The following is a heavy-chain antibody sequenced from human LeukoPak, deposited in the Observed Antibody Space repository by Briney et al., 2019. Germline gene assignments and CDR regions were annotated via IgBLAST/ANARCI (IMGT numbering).Heavy chain of an antibody. V-gene: IGHV4-38-2*01. D-gene: IGHD2-15*01. J-gene: IGHJ4*02. CDR1: GYSISSGYY. Sequence: KPSETLSLTCAVSGYSISSGYYWGWIRQPPGKGLEWIGSIYHSGSTYYNPSLKSRVTISVDTSKNQFSLKLSSVTAADTAVYYRARGVASFDYWGQGTLVTVSS. CDR3: ARGVASFDY. CDR2: IYHSGST.